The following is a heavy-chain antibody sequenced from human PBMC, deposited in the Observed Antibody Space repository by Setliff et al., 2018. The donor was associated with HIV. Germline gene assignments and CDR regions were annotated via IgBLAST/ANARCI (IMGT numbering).Heavy chain of an antibody. CDR1: GFTFRTYW. Sequence: GGSLRLSCGASGFTFRTYWMHWVRQVPGKGLVWVSRVNRDGSSTTYADSVKDRFTISRGNAKNTLYLQMNSLRAEDTGVYYCHSGYDTEEQSYFDYWGQGALVTVSS. CDR2: VNRDGSST. D-gene: IGHD5-12*01. V-gene: IGHV3-74*01. CDR3: HSGYDTEEQSYFDY. J-gene: IGHJ4*02.